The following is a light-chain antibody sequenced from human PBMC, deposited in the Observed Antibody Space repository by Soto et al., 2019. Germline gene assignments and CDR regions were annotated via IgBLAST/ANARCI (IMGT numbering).Light chain of an antibody. J-gene: IGLJ3*02. Sequence: QSVLTQPPSASGPPGQSDTISCTGTSSDVGGYNYVSWYQHYPGKVPKLRIYEVTKRPSGVPDRFSGSKSGNTASLTVSGLQAEDEADYYCSSFAGHIWVFGGGTKLTVL. CDR2: EVT. V-gene: IGLV2-8*01. CDR3: SSFAGHIWV. CDR1: SSDVGGYNY.